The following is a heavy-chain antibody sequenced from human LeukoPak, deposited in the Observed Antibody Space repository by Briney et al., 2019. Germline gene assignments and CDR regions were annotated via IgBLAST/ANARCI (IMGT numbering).Heavy chain of an antibody. J-gene: IGHJ4*02. CDR3: AREPERRITIFGVVIGAFDY. V-gene: IGHV1-2*02. Sequence: ASVKVSCKASGYTFTGYYMHWVRQAPGQGLEWMGWINPNSGGTNYAQKFQGRVTMTRDTSISTAYMELSRLRSDDTAVYYCAREPERRITIFGVVIGAFDYWGQGTLVTVSS. CDR2: INPNSGGT. CDR1: GYTFTGYY. D-gene: IGHD3-3*01.